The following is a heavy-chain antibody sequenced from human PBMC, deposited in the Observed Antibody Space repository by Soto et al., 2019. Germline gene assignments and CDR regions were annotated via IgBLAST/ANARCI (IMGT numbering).Heavy chain of an antibody. CDR1: GDTFSSYA. D-gene: IGHD6-13*01. J-gene: IGHJ5*02. CDR3: AIAGSNWYNWFEP. CDR2: IIPIFGTA. Sequence: SVKVSCKASGDTFSSYAISWVRQAPGQGLEWKGGIIPIFGTANYAQKFQGRVTITADESRSTAYMELNSLRSEDMSVYYCAIAGSNWYNWFEPWGQGTLVTVSS. V-gene: IGHV1-69*13.